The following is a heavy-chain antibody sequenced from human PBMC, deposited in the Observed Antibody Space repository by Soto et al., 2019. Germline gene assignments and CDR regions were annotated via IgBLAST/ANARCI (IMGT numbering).Heavy chain of an antibody. CDR3: VHTVMVHTLTGAHSFDY. CDR2: IYWNEDK. V-gene: IGHV2-5*01. Sequence: GSGPTLVNPTQTLTMTCTFSAFSLSTNGVGVGWIRQPPGKPLEWLAVIYWNEDKRYSRSLKSRLSITKDTSKNQVVLTMTTMDHVDTAPYYCVHTVMVHTLTGAHSFDYSGTGILVTVYS. CDR1: AFSLSTNGVG. J-gene: IGHJ4*02. D-gene: IGHD2-8*01.